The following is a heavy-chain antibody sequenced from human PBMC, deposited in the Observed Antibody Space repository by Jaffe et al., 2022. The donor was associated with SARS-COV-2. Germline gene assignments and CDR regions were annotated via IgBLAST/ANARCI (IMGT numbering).Heavy chain of an antibody. J-gene: IGHJ4*02. CDR1: GFTFSSYG. CDR2: IRYDGHNK. V-gene: IGHV3-33*01. D-gene: IGHD3-9*01. Sequence: QEQLVESGGGVVQPGGSLRLSCAASGFTFSSYGMHWVRQAPGKGLEWVAGIRYDGHNKYYADSVKGRFTISRDNSKNMLYLQTSSLRVEDTAVFYCVRASGFNVGDYWGQGTLVTVSS. CDR3: VRASGFNVGDY.